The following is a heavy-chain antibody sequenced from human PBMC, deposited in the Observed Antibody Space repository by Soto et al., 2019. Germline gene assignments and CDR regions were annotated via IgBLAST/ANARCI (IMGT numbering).Heavy chain of an antibody. Sequence: EVQLVESGGGLVKPGGSLRLSCAASGFTFTHAWMSWVRQAPGKGLEWVGRIRSKGDGGTTDYAAPVKGRFTISGDDSKNTLFLQMNSLKAEDTAVYDCATDQAGGYFYYYGMVVWGQGTTVTVSS. CDR3: ATDQAGGYFYYYGMVV. CDR2: IRSKGDGGTT. J-gene: IGHJ6*02. CDR1: GFTFTHAW. V-gene: IGHV3-15*01. D-gene: IGHD2-15*01.